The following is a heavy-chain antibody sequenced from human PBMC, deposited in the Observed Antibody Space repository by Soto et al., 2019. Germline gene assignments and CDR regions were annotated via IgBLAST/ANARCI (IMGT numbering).Heavy chain of an antibody. CDR3: ARERYNWKDGDAFAI. J-gene: IGHJ3*02. D-gene: IGHD1-1*01. Sequence: GGSLRLSCAASGFTFSSYGMHWVRQAPGKGLEWVAVIWYDGSNKYYADSVKGRFTISRDNSKNTLYLQMNSLRAEDTAVYYCARERYNWKDGDAFAIWGQGTMVTVSS. CDR1: GFTFSSYG. V-gene: IGHV3-33*01. CDR2: IWYDGSNK.